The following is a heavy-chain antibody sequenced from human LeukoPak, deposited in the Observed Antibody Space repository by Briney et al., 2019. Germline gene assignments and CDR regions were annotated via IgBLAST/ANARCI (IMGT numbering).Heavy chain of an antibody. CDR3: ARDDENRFDY. J-gene: IGHJ4*02. CDR2: ISSSSSYI. Sequence: GGSLRLSCVASGFTFSNYAMSWVRQAPGKGLEWVSSISSSSSYIYYADSVKGRFTISRDNAKNSLYLQMNSLRAEDTAVYYCARDDENRFDYWGQGTLVTVSS. CDR1: GFTFSNYA. V-gene: IGHV3-21*01.